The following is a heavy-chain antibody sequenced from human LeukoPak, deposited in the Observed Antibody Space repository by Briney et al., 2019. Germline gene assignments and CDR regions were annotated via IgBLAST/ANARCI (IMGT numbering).Heavy chain of an antibody. J-gene: IGHJ4*02. CDR2: ISAYNGNT. CDR3: ARDHETIWFGELLVFDY. V-gene: IGHV1-18*01. D-gene: IGHD3-10*01. CDR1: GYTFTSYG. Sequence: PGASVKVSCKASGYTFTSYGISWVRQAPGQGLEWMGWISAYNGNTNYAQKLQGRVTMTTDTSTSTAYMELRSLRSDDTAVYYCARDHETIWFGELLVFDYWGQGTLVTVSS.